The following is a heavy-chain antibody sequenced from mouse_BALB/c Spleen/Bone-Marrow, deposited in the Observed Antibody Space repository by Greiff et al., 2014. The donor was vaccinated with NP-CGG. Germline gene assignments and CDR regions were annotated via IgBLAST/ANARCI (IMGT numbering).Heavy chain of an antibody. Sequence: EVMLVESGAELVKPGASVKLSCTASGFNNKDTYMHWVKRRPEQGLEWIGRIDPANGNTKYDPKFQGKATITADTSSNTAYLQLSSLTSEDTAVYYCATYRYGWYFDVWGAGTTVTVSS. D-gene: IGHD2-14*01. CDR1: GFNNKDTY. CDR3: ATYRYGWYFDV. CDR2: IDPANGNT. J-gene: IGHJ1*01. V-gene: IGHV14-3*02.